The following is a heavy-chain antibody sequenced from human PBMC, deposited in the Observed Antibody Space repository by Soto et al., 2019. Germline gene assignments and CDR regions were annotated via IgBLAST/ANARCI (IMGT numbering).Heavy chain of an antibody. V-gene: IGHV3-13*01. CDR1: GFTFSSYD. D-gene: IGHD2-15*01. CDR3: AREDCSGGSCYFDY. Sequence: GGSLRLSCAASGFTFSSYDMHWVRQATGKGLEWVSAIGTAGDTYYPGSVKGRFTISRENAKNSLYLQMNSLRAGDTAVYYCAREDCSGGSCYFDYWGKGTLVTVS. CDR2: IGTAGDT. J-gene: IGHJ4*02.